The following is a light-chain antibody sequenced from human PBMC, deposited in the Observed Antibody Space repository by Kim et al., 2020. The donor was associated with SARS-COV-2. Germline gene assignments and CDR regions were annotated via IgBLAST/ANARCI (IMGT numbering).Light chain of an antibody. V-gene: IGKV3-15*01. J-gene: IGKJ4*01. CDR3: QQYNKWPPA. CDR2: GAS. Sequence: MSPGERATLSCRASQSVRSNVAWYQQKPGQAPRLLIYGASTRVTGIPARFSGSDSGTEFTLTISSLQSEDCAIYYCQQYNKWPPAFGGGTKVDIK. CDR1: QSVRSN.